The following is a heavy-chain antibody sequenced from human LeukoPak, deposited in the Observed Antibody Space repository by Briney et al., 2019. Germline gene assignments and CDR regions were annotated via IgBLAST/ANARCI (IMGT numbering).Heavy chain of an antibody. CDR3: ARGYSSPWDRYFDY. Sequence: GGSLRLSCAASGFPFPTYAMNWVRQAPGKGLEWVSTISGSGSPAFYADSVKGRFTISRDNAKNLLNLQMNSLRAEDTAVYYCARGYSSPWDRYFDYWGQGTLVTVSS. CDR1: GFPFPTYA. V-gene: IGHV3-21*01. CDR2: ISGSGSPA. D-gene: IGHD5-18*01. J-gene: IGHJ4*02.